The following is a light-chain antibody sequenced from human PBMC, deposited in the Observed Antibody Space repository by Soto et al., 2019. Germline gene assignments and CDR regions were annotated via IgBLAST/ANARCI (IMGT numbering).Light chain of an antibody. CDR2: AAS. J-gene: IGKJ5*01. CDR3: QMYNSVPIT. Sequence: DIQMTQSPSSLSASVGDRVTITCRASQGISNFLAWYQQEPGKVPKLLIYAASTLQSGVPSRFSGSGSGTDFTLTISGLQPEDVATYYCQMYNSVPITFGQGTRLEIK. V-gene: IGKV1-27*01. CDR1: QGISNF.